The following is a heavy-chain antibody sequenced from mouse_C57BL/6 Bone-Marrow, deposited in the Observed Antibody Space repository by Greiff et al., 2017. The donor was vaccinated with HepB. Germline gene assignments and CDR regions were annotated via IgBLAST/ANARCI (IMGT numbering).Heavy chain of an antibody. CDR3: TRENWDGDFDV. D-gene: IGHD4-1*01. Sequence: DVMLVESGEGLVKPGGSLKLSCAASGFTFSSYAMSWVRQTPEKRLEWVAYISSGGDYIYYADTVKGRFTISRDNARNTLYLQMSSLKSEDTAMYYCTRENWDGDFDVWGTGTTVTVSS. J-gene: IGHJ1*03. V-gene: IGHV5-9-1*02. CDR1: GFTFSSYA. CDR2: ISSGGDYI.